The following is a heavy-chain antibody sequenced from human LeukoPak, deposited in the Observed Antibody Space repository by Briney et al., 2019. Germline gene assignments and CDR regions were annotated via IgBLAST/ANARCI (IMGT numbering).Heavy chain of an antibody. CDR2: IIPIFGTA. V-gene: IGHV1-69*13. D-gene: IGHD5/OR15-5a*01. CDR3: ARGLSAYYYYYMDV. Sequence: SVKVSCKASGGTFSSYAISWVRQAPGQGLEWMGGIIPIFGTANYAQKFQGRVTITADESTSTTYMELSSLRSEDTAVYYCARGLSAYYYYYMDVWGKGTTVTISS. J-gene: IGHJ6*03. CDR1: GGTFSSYA.